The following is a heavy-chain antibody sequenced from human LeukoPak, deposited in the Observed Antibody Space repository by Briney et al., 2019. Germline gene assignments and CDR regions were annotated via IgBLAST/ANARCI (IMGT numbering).Heavy chain of an antibody. J-gene: IGHJ6*03. V-gene: IGHV3-7*01. CDR1: GFTFSSYW. CDR2: IKQDGSEK. Sequence: PGGSLRLSCAASGFTFSSYWMSWVRQAPGKGLEGVAHIKQDGSEKYYVDSVKGRFTISRDNAKSSLYLQMNSLRAEDTAVYYCARDHPYLHGDYSDYYYYMDVWGKGTTVTVSS. CDR3: ARDHPYLHGDYSDYYYYMDV. D-gene: IGHD4-17*01.